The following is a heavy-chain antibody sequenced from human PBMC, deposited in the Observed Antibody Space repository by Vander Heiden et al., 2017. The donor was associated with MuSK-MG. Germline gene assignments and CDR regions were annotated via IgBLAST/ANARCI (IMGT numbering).Heavy chain of an antibody. CDR3: AKGILTGYPLNLCDY. V-gene: IGHV3-9*01. D-gene: IGHD3-9*01. Sequence: EVQLVESGAGLVQPRRSLRLSCAASGFTFDDYAMHWVRQAPGKGLEWVSGISWNSGSIGYADSVKGRFTISRDNAKNSLYLQMNSLRAEDTALYYCAKGILTGYPLNLCDYWGQGTLGTVSA. J-gene: IGHJ4*02. CDR1: GFTFDDYA. CDR2: ISWNSGSI.